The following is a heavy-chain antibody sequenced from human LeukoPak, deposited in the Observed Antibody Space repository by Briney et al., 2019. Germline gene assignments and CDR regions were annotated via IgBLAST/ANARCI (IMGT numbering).Heavy chain of an antibody. CDR1: GFTFRNYG. V-gene: IGHV3-30*02. CDR2: IWYDGSHQ. J-gene: IGHJ4*02. D-gene: IGHD4-17*01. CDR3: AKDGIATVTTPFYFDH. Sequence: GGSLRLSRGAFGFTFRNYGMHWVRPAPGKGLEWVDLIWYDGSHQVYADSVKGRFVISRDNSKNTLYLQMNSLRADDTAVYFCAKDGIATVTTPFYFDHWGQGTLVTVSS.